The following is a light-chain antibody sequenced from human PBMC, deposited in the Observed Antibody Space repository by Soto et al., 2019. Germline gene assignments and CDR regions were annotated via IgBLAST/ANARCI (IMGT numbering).Light chain of an antibody. CDR3: QQYDSSLYA. Sequence: EIVLTQSPGTLSLSPGERATLSCRASQSVNSNYLAWYQQRPGQAPRLLIYGASSRATGIPDRFSGSASGTDFALTISGLGPEDFAVYYCQQYDSSLYAFGQGTKLEIK. CDR1: QSVNSNY. CDR2: GAS. V-gene: IGKV3-20*01. J-gene: IGKJ2*01.